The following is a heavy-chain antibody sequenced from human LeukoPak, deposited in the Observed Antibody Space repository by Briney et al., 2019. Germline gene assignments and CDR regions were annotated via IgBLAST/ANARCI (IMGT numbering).Heavy chain of an antibody. D-gene: IGHD1-1*01. CDR3: ARSQPGFDY. V-gene: IGHV4-59*01. J-gene: IGHJ4*02. Sequence: SETLSLTCTVSGGSISSYYWSWIRQPPGKGLEWIGYIYYSGSTDYNPSLKSRVTISVDTSKNQFSLKLSSVTAADTAVYYCARSQPGFDYWGQGTLVTVSS. CDR2: IYYSGST. CDR1: GGSISSYY.